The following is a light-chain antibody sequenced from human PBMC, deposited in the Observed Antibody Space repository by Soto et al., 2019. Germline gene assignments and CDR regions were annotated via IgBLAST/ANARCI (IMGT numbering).Light chain of an antibody. V-gene: IGKV1-9*01. CDR2: EES. CDR1: QAVPNN. CDR3: QQVKTYPRT. Sequence: ITLTKSPSFRSASLGERVTITCRPSQAVPNNMAWYQQKPGKPPKLLIYEESTLHSGVPSRFSGRKSGTQFTLTIDSLQPEDFATYYCQQVKTYPRTFGGGTKVEIK. J-gene: IGKJ4*01.